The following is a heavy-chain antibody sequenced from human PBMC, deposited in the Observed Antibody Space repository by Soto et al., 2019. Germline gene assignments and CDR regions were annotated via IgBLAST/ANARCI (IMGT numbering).Heavy chain of an antibody. CDR2: IQPDGSKK. CDR3: PRLGADY. CDR1: GFTFSNYW. Sequence: EVQLVESGGGLVQPGGSLRLSCAASGFTFSNYWRSWVRQAPGKGLEWVANIQPDGSKKNHVDSVKGRFTISRDNAKKSLYLQMNSLRDEDTAVYYCPRLGADYWGQGTLVTVSS. V-gene: IGHV3-7*01. D-gene: IGHD1-26*01. J-gene: IGHJ4*02.